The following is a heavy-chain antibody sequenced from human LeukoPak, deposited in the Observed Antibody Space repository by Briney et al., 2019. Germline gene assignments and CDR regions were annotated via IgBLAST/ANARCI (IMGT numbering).Heavy chain of an antibody. CDR3: AKPGIAVPGGYDA. CDR2: MRQDGSDK. CDR1: GFTSSTAW. Sequence: GGSLTLSCAVSGFTSSTAWLTWVRQAPGKGLEWEADMRQDGSDKYYVDSVKGRFFISGDIAKNSVSLHMNRLSVEDTAVYYCAKPGIAVPGGYDAWGQGTIVTVSS. J-gene: IGHJ3*01. D-gene: IGHD6-19*01. V-gene: IGHV3-7*01.